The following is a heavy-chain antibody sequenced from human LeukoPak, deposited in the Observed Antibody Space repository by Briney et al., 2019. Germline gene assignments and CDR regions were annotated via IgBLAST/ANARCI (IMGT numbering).Heavy chain of an antibody. V-gene: IGHV3-33*01. CDR2: IWYDGSNK. CDR1: GFTFSSYG. Sequence: PGGSLRLSCAASGFTFSSYGMHWVRQAPGKGLEWVAVIWYDGSNKYYADSVKGRFTISRDNSKNTLYLQMNSLRAEDTAVYYCARDRYSSGSYPDGIDVWGEGTTVTVSS. CDR3: ARDRYSSGSYPDGIDV. J-gene: IGHJ6*04. D-gene: IGHD6-19*01.